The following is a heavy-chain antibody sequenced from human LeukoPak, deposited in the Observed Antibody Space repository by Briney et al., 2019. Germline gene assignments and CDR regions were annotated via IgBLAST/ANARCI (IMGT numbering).Heavy chain of an antibody. Sequence: ASVKVSCKSFGFTFTNYLLHWVRQAPGQGLEWVGRIAPSVDTTNYAQKFRGRVTMTRDTSTSTVYMELSSLRSDDTAVYYCVREESGGYFDYWGQGTLVTVSS. V-gene: IGHV1-46*01. CDR2: IAPSVDTT. D-gene: IGHD2-8*02. J-gene: IGHJ4*02. CDR1: GFTFTNYL. CDR3: VREESGGYFDY.